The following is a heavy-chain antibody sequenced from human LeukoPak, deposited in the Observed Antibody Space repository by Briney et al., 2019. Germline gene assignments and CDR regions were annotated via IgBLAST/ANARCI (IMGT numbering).Heavy chain of an antibody. V-gene: IGHV3-48*01. Sequence: GGSLRLSCEASGFTFSDYGMNWVRQAPGKGLEWISHITSSSDSRKYADSVKGRFTISRDNAKNSLYLQMNSLRVEDTAIYYCARRFREGYCSGXTCYSFGSWGQGTLVTVSS. J-gene: IGHJ5*01. CDR3: ARRFREGYCSGXTCYSFGS. CDR1: GFTFSDYG. D-gene: IGHD2-15*01. CDR2: ITSSSDSR.